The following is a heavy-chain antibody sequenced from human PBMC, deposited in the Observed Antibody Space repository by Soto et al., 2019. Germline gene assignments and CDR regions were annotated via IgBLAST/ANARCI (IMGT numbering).Heavy chain of an antibody. Sequence: SETLSLTCAVSGGSISSGGYSWSWIRQPPGKGLEWIGYIYHSGSTYYNPSLKSRVTISVDRSKNQFSLKLSSVTAADTAVYYCARVASYYYYGMDVWGQGTTVTVS. CDR2: IYHSGST. CDR3: ARVASYYYYGMDV. V-gene: IGHV4-30-2*01. J-gene: IGHJ6*02. CDR1: GGSISSGGYS.